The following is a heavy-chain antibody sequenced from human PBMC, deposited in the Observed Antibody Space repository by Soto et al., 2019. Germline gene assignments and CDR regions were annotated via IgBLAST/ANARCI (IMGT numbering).Heavy chain of an antibody. V-gene: IGHV4-61*08. J-gene: IGHJ4*02. D-gene: IGHD3-3*02. CDR1: DGSVSSYGYY. Sequence: QVQLQESGPGLVKPSETLSLTCTVSDGSVSSYGYYWTWVRQAPGKGLEWIGYIAYNGGTSYNPSLRSRVTISVDTSKSQFSLDLSFATAADPALYSCTRGGHFYEYMIWGQGTLVTVSS. CDR3: TRGGHFYEYMI. CDR2: IAYNGGT.